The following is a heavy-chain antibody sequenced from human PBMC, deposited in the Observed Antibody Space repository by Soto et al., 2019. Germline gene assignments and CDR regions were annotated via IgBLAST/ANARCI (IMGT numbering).Heavy chain of an antibody. D-gene: IGHD1-26*01. Sequence: GSLRLSCAASGFTVSSNYMSWVRQAPGKGLEWVSVIYSGGSTYYADSVKGRFTISRDNSKNTLYLQMNSLRAEDTAVYYCARDWDLSRAYGMDVWGQGTTVTVSS. V-gene: IGHV3-53*01. CDR1: GFTVSSNY. J-gene: IGHJ6*02. CDR2: IYSGGST. CDR3: ARDWDLSRAYGMDV.